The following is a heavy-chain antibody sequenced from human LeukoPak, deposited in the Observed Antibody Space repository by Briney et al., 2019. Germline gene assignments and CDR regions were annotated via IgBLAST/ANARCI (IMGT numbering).Heavy chain of an antibody. CDR3: AREISRTGAFDI. Sequence: GGSLRLSCAASGFTVSSNYMSWVRQAPGKGLEWVSVIYSGGSNYYADSVKGRFTISRDNSKNTLYLQMNSLRAEDTAVYYCAREISRTGAFDIWGQGTMVTVSS. V-gene: IGHV3-53*05. J-gene: IGHJ3*02. D-gene: IGHD3-3*02. CDR1: GFTVSSNY. CDR2: IYSGGSN.